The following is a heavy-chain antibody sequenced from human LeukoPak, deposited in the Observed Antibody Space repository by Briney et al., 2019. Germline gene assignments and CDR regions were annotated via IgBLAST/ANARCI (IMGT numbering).Heavy chain of an antibody. CDR2: ISDSGVST. CDR3: AKGLRGIYDY. V-gene: IGHV3-23*01. Sequence: QTGGSLRLSCAASGFTFNSYAMIWVRQAPEKGLEWVSSISDSGVSTYYADSVKGRFTISRDNSKNTLYLQMNSLRAEDTAVYYCAKGLRGIYDYWGQGTLVTVSS. D-gene: IGHD1-26*01. J-gene: IGHJ4*02. CDR1: GFTFNSYA.